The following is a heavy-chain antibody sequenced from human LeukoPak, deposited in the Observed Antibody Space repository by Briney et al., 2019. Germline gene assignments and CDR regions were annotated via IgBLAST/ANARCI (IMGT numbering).Heavy chain of an antibody. D-gene: IGHD2-2*01. CDR1: GFTFSSYS. CDR3: ARGATDIVVVPAAEY. Sequence: GGSLRLSCAASGFTFSSYSMNWVRQAPGKGLEWVSYISYSSSAIYYADSVKGRFTISRDNSKNTLYLQMNSLRAEDTAVYYCARGATDIVVVPAAEYWGQGTLVTVSS. V-gene: IGHV3-48*01. CDR2: ISYSSSAI. J-gene: IGHJ4*02.